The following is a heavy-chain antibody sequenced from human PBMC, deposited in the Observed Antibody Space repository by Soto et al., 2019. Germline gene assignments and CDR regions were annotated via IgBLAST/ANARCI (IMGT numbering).Heavy chain of an antibody. D-gene: IGHD5-12*01. V-gene: IGHV3-74*01. CDR1: GFTFSSYW. Sequence: EVQLVESGGGLVQPGGSLRLSCAASGFTFSSYWMHWVRQAPGKGLVWVSRINSDGSSTNYADSVKGRFTISRDNAKNTVYLQRNSLRAEDTAVYYCARDPRPYSGYDPLDYWGQGTLVTVSS. J-gene: IGHJ4*02. CDR2: INSDGSST. CDR3: ARDPRPYSGYDPLDY.